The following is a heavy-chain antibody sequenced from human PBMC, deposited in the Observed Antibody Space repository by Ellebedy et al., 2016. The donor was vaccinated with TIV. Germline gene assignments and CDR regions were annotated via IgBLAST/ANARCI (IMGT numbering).Heavy chain of an antibody. CDR2: IIPILGIA. Sequence: SVKVSXXASGYTFTSYDISWVRQAPGQGLEWMGRIIPILGIANYAQKFQGRVTITADKSTSTAYMELSSLRSEDTAVYYCAYFVAADYGMDVWGQGTTVTVSS. J-gene: IGHJ6*02. CDR3: AYFVAADYGMDV. CDR1: GYTFTSYD. V-gene: IGHV1-69*04. D-gene: IGHD6-25*01.